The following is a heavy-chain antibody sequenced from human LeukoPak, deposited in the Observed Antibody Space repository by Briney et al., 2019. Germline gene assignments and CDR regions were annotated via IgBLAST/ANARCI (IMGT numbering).Heavy chain of an antibody. CDR1: GSTVSSNS. J-gene: IGHJ4*02. CDR3: ARRAGAYSHPYDY. Sequence: GGSLRLSCTVSGSTVSSNSMSWVRQAPGKGLEWVSFIYSDNTHYSDSVKGRFTISRDNSKNTLYLQMNSLRAEDTAVYYCARRAGAYSHPYDYWGQGTLVTVSS. D-gene: IGHD4/OR15-4a*01. CDR2: IYSDNT. V-gene: IGHV3-53*01.